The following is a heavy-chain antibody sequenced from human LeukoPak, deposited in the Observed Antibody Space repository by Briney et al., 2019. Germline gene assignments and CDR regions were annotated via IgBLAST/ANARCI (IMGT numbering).Heavy chain of an antibody. CDR1: GYTFTSYD. J-gene: IGHJ6*03. CDR3: ARAPPWSGSYFMGYYYYYYMDV. D-gene: IGHD1-26*01. Sequence: ASVKVSCKASGYTFTSYDINWVRQATGQGLEWMGWMNPNSGNTGYAQKFRGRVTITRNTSISTAYMELSSLRSEDTAVYYCARAPPWSGSYFMGYYYYYYMDVWGKGTTVTVSS. CDR2: MNPNSGNT. V-gene: IGHV1-8*03.